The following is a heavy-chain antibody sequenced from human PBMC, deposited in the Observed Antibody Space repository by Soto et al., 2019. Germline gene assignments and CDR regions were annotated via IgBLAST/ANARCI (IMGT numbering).Heavy chain of an antibody. D-gene: IGHD3-10*01. CDR1: GDSVSSGSYY. Sequence: QVQLQESGPGLVKPSETLSLTCTVSGDSVSSGSYYWMWIRQPPGKGLEWIGYFSNSGSTNYNASLRTRVTISVDKSKNQLSLKRASVIAADTAVYYCARAYYFGSGGGGSMDVWGQGTTVTVSS. J-gene: IGHJ6*02. CDR2: FSNSGST. V-gene: IGHV4-61*01. CDR3: ARAYYFGSGGGGSMDV.